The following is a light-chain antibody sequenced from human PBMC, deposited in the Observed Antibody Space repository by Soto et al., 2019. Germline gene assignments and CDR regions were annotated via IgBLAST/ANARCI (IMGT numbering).Light chain of an antibody. CDR3: QQNYYTPWT. CDR2: AAS. V-gene: IGKV1-39*01. Sequence: DIQMTQSPSSLSASVGDRVTITCRASQSITSYLNWYQQKPGKAPKLLIYAASSLQSGVPSRFSGSGSGTDFTLTISSLQPEDFATYYCQQNYYTPWTFGQGTKVEIK. CDR1: QSITSY. J-gene: IGKJ1*01.